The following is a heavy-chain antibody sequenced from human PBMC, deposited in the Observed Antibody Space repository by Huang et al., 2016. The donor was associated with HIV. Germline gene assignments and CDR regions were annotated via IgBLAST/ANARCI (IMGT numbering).Heavy chain of an antibody. CDR1: GISISSDIHC. Sequence: QLQLQESGPRLLKPSETLSLTCTVSGISISSDIHCWDWLRQSPGKGLEWIGSVYYSGGPSYNPSLASRATVSVFTSKDQFSLQLTSVTATDTAVYYCARRGTGAVRPSVFDFWGRGTLVTVSS. D-gene: IGHD3-16*01. CDR2: VYYSGGP. CDR3: ARRGTGAVRPSVFDF. J-gene: IGHJ4*02. V-gene: IGHV4-39*01.